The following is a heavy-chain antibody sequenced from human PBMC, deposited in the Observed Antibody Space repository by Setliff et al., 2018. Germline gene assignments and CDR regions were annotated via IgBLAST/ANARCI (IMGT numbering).Heavy chain of an antibody. CDR1: GYTFGAHY. V-gene: IGHV1-2*02. J-gene: IGHJ4*02. CDR2: INPKTGGT. D-gene: IGHD3-16*02. CDR3: AIEPYDYIWGSYRSPYFDH. Sequence: ASVKVSCKASGYTFGAHYIHWVRQAPGQGFEWMGWINPKTGGTNYAQKFQGRVAMTRDASINTAFMHLSSLKSDDMAVYYCAIEPYDYIWGSYRSPYFDHWGQGALVTVSS.